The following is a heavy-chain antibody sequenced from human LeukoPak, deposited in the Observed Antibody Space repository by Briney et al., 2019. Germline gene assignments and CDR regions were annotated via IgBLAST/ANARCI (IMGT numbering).Heavy chain of an antibody. J-gene: IGHJ4*02. CDR2: ISSSGSYI. V-gene: IGHV3-21*01. CDR3: ARDLLGSSWTDY. D-gene: IGHD6-13*01. CDR1: GFTFSSYS. Sequence: GGSLRLSCAASGFTFSSYSMNWVRQAPGKGLEWVSSISSSGSYIYYADSVKGRFTISRDNAKNSLYLQMNSLRAEGTAVYYCARDLLGSSWTDYWGQGTLVTVSS.